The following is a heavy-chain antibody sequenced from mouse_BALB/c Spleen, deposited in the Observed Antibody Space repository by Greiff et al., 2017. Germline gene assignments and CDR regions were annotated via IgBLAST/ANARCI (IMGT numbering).Heavy chain of an antibody. Sequence: VQLQQSGPELVKPGASVKMSCKASGYTFTSYVMHWVKQKPGQGLEWIGYINPYNDGTKYNEKFKGKATLTSDKSSSTAYMELSSLTSEDSAVYYCARSTMITTTTAWFAYWGQGTLVTVSA. V-gene: IGHV1-14*01. CDR1: GYTFTSYV. J-gene: IGHJ3*01. CDR2: INPYNDGT. D-gene: IGHD2-4*01. CDR3: ARSTMITTTTAWFAY.